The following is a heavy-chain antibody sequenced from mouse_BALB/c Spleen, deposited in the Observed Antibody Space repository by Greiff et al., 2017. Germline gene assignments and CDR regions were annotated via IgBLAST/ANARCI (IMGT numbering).Heavy chain of an antibody. V-gene: IGHV1-4*01. CDR2: INPSTGYT. J-gene: IGHJ2*01. Sequence: VQLQQSGAELARPGASVKMSCKASGYTFTSYWMHWVKQRPGQGLEWIGYINPSTGYTEYNQKFKDKATLTADKSSSTAYMQLSSLTSEDSAVHYCARGPGYYFDYWGQGTTLTGSS. CDR3: ARGPGYYFDY. CDR1: GYTFTSYW.